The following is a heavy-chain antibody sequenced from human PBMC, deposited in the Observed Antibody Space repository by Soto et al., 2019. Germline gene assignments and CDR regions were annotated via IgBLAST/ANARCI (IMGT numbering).Heavy chain of an antibody. CDR2: IIPIFGTA. Sequence: SVKVSCKASGGTFSSYAISWVRQAPGQGLEWMGGIIPIFGTANYAQKFQGRVTITADESTSTAYMELSSLRSEDTAVYYCARDTSPVTYCSSTSCYRGGHDYWGQGTLVTVSS. D-gene: IGHD2-2*02. J-gene: IGHJ4*02. V-gene: IGHV1-69*13. CDR1: GGTFSSYA. CDR3: ARDTSPVTYCSSTSCYRGGHDY.